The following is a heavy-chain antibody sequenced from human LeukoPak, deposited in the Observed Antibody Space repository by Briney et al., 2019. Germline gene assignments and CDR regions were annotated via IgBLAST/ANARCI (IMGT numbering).Heavy chain of an antibody. CDR1: GYNFRNYA. Sequence: ASVKVSCKASGYNFRNYAINWVRQAPGQGLEWMGWISAYNGDTNYTQKLQGRVSMTTDTSTSTAYMELRSLRSDDTAVYYCARAPPQFDWLLYFDYWGQGTLVTVSS. J-gene: IGHJ4*02. D-gene: IGHD3-9*01. CDR3: ARAPPQFDWLLYFDY. CDR2: ISAYNGDT. V-gene: IGHV1-18*01.